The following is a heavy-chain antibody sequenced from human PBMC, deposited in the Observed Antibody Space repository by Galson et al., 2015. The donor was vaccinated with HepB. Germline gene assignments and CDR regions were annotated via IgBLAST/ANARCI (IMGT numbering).Heavy chain of an antibody. Sequence: SLRLSCAASGFTFRSYAMSWVRQSPGQGLEWVSVISGGGDITVYADAVKGRFTISRDNSRDALFLQMSSLIVDDTAVYYCARDLFAGLVGDTFDVWGHGTTVAVSS. CDR3: ARDLFAGLVGDTFDV. CDR1: GFTFRSYA. D-gene: IGHD3-16*01. CDR2: ISGGGDIT. J-gene: IGHJ3*01. V-gene: IGHV3-23*01.